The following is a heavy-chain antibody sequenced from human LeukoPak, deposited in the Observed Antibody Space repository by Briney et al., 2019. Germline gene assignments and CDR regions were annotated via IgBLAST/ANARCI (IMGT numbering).Heavy chain of an antibody. Sequence: PSQTLSLTCTVSGGSISSDSYYWSWIRQPAGKGLEWIGHIYASGSTNYNPSLKSRVAILVDTSKNQFSLKLSSVTAADTAVYYCARDPWQFDYWGQGTLVTVSS. CDR3: ARDPWQFDY. CDR2: IYASGST. J-gene: IGHJ4*02. V-gene: IGHV4-61*09. CDR1: GGSISSDSYY.